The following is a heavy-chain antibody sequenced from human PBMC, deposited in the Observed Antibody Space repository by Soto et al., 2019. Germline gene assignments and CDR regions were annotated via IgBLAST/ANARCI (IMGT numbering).Heavy chain of an antibody. CDR3: ARDGAVTVTTSYFDY. J-gene: IGHJ4*02. CDR2: IIPLFGTT. Sequence: QVQLVQSGAEVKKPGSSVKVSCKASGGTFSRNAINWVRQAPGQGLEWMGGIIPLFGTTNYAQNFQGRVTITVDESTNTAYMELSSLRSEDRAVYYGARDGAVTVTTSYFDYWGQGTLVSVSS. D-gene: IGHD4-17*01. V-gene: IGHV1-69*12. CDR1: GGTFSRNA.